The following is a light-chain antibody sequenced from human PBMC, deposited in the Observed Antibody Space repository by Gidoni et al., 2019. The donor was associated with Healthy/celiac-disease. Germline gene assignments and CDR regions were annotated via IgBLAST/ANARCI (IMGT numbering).Light chain of an antibody. CDR2: DAS. V-gene: IGKV3-20*01. CDR1: QSVTNNY. Sequence: SQSVTNNYLAWYQQKPGQAPRLVIYDASNSATGIPDRFGGSGSGPDFTPTTSRLEPEDFAVYYCQQSGSSPYTFGQGSKLEIK. CDR3: QQSGSSPYT. J-gene: IGKJ2*01.